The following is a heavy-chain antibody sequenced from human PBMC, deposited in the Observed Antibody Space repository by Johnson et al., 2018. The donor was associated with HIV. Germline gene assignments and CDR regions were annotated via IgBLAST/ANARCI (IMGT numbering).Heavy chain of an antibody. Sequence: VQLVESGGGLVQPGGSLRLSCAASGFTFSNAWMSWVRQRQAPGKGLEWVGRIKSKTDGGTRDYAAPVKGRFTISRDDSKNTLYLQMNSLTNEDTAVYYCTAPSILWRPGAFDIWGQGTMVTVSS. CDR2: IKSKTDGGTR. J-gene: IGHJ3*02. CDR1: GFTFSNAW. V-gene: IGHV3-15*01. D-gene: IGHD2-21*01. CDR3: TAPSILWRPGAFDI.